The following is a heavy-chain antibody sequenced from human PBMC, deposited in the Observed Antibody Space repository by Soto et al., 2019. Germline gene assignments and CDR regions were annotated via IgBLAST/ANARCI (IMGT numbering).Heavy chain of an antibody. D-gene: IGHD1-26*01. J-gene: IGHJ3*02. CDR1: DGSISRYD. CDR3: ARDRSWLTRPDAFDI. Sequence: KPSETPSLTCTVPDGSISRYDWSWIRQPPGKGLEWIGYIYYSGSTNYNPSLKSRVTISVDTSKNQFSLKLSSVTAADTAVYYCARDRSWLTRPDAFDIWGQGTMVTVSS. CDR2: IYYSGST. V-gene: IGHV4-59*01.